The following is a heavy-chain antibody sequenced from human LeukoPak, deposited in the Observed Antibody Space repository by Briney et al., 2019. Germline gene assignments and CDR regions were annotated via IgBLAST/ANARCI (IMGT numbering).Heavy chain of an antibody. CDR1: GFTFSSYS. J-gene: IGHJ4*02. CDR2: IKQDGSDK. CDR3: ARRNLFDY. Sequence: PGGSLRLSCAASGFTFSSYSMNWVRQAPGKGLEWVAGIKQDGSDKYYVDSVKGRFTISRDNAKNSVYLQMNSLRADDTAVYYCARRNLFDYWGQGTLVTVSS. V-gene: IGHV3-7*01.